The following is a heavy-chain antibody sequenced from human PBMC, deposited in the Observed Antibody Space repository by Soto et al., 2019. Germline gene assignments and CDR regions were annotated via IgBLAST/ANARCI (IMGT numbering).Heavy chain of an antibody. CDR1: GYTFTSYD. CDR3: AGSSYSSGWPFDY. D-gene: IGHD6-19*01. Sequence: ASVKVSCKASGYTFTSYDINWVRQATGQGLEWMGWMNPNSGNTGYAQKFQGRVTMTRNTSISTAYMELSSLRSEDTAVYYCAGSSYSSGWPFDYWGQGTLVTVSS. V-gene: IGHV1-8*01. J-gene: IGHJ4*02. CDR2: MNPNSGNT.